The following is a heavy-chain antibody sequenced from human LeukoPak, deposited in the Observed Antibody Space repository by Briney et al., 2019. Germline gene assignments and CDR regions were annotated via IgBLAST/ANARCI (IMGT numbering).Heavy chain of an antibody. CDR3: AHRRLIPSTTVTTGFDS. CDR1: GFSLTTGGVG. V-gene: IGHV2-5*02. D-gene: IGHD4-17*01. Sequence: SGPTLVKPTQTLTLTCTFSGFSLTTGGVGVGWIRQPPGKALEWLALIYWDSNKYYSPSLKSRLTITKDTSKNQGALTMTNMDPVDTATYYCAHRRLIPSTTVTTGFDSWGQGILVTVSS. CDR2: IYWDSNK. J-gene: IGHJ4*02.